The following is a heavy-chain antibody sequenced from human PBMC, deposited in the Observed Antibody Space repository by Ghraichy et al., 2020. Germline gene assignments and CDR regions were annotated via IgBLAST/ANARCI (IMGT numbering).Heavy chain of an antibody. J-gene: IGHJ4*02. Sequence: SGPTLVKPTQTLTLTCTFSGFSLSTSGVAVDWIRQPPRKALEWLALIYWDDDKRYSPSLKSRLTITKDTSKNQVVLTMTNMDPVDTVTYYCAHTGTVAAGRYYLDYWGQGTLVTVSS. V-gene: IGHV2-5*02. CDR2: IYWDDDK. D-gene: IGHD3-9*01. CDR1: GFSLSTSGVA. CDR3: AHTGTVAAGRYYLDY.